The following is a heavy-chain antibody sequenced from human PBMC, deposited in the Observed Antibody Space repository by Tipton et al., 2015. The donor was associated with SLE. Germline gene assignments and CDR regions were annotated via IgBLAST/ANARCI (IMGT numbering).Heavy chain of an antibody. CDR3: ARGVRGSLDV. D-gene: IGHD3-16*01. Sequence: SLRLSCTISGFKFRDYWMTWVRQAPGKGLEWVANINEDGDELNYVDSVKGRFIISRDNSKDTLSLQMNSLKLEDTAVYFCARGVRGSLDVWGQGTTVTVSS. CDR1: GFKFRDYW. V-gene: IGHV3-7*01. CDR2: INEDGDEL. J-gene: IGHJ6*02.